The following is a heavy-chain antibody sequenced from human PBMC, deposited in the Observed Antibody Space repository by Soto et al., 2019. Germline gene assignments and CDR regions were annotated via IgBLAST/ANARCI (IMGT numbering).Heavy chain of an antibody. CDR2: ISYNGDTT. CDR1: GFAFSSYA. CDR3: ARDQIPGPPDYCDY. J-gene: IGHJ4*02. V-gene: IGHV3-30-3*01. Sequence: QVQLVESGGDVVQPGRSLRLSCAASGFAFSSYAMHWVRQAPGKGLEWVAVISYNGDTTYFAESVKGRFTISRDNSKNTLYLQTNSLRAEDTAVYYCARDQIPGPPDYCDYWGQGTLVTVSS.